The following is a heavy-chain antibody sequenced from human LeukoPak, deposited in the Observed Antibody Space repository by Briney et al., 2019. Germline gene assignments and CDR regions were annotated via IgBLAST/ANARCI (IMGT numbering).Heavy chain of an antibody. CDR3: ARDVRGGYYGMDV. CDR1: GGSISSYY. CDR2: IYYSGST. D-gene: IGHD4-23*01. V-gene: IGHV4-59*01. Sequence: PSETLSLTCTVSGGSISSYYWSWIRQPPGKGLEWIGYIYYSGSTNYNPSLKRRVTISVDTSKNQFSLKLSSVTAADTAVYYCARDVRGGYYGMDVWGQGTTVTVSS. J-gene: IGHJ6*02.